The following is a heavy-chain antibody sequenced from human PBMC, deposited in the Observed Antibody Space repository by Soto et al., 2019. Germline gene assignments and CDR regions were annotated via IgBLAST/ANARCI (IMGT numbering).Heavy chain of an antibody. V-gene: IGHV3-30-3*01. CDR2: ISHRGDNK. D-gene: IGHD2-15*01. CDR1: GFTFSEYG. Sequence: SLRLSCEASGFTFSEYGMHWVRQAPGKGLEWVAGISHRGDNKYIADSVKGRFTISRDNSKNMLFLQMTSMRVEDTAVYHCATVGYCSEDSCYTLTIRYGMDVWGQGTTVTVSS. CDR3: ATVGYCSEDSCYTLTIRYGMDV. J-gene: IGHJ6*02.